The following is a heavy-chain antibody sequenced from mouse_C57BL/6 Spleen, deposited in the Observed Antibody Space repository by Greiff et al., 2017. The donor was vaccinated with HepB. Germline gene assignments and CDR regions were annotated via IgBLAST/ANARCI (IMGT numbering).Heavy chain of an antibody. D-gene: IGHD1-1*01. J-gene: IGHJ2*01. CDR1: GYTFTGYW. CDR2: ILPGSGST. Sequence: QVQLQQSGAELMKPGASVKLSCKATGYTFTGYWIEWVKQRPGHGLEWIGEILPGSGSTNYNEKFKGKATFTADTSSNTAYMQLSSLTTGDSAIYSCARTRYLYYYGSSPYFDYWGQGTTLTVSS. CDR3: ARTRYLYYYGSSPYFDY. V-gene: IGHV1-9*01.